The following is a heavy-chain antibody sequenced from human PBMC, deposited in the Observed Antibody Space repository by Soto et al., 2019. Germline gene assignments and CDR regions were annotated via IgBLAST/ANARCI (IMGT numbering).Heavy chain of an antibody. CDR2: IIPIFGTA. J-gene: IGHJ5*02. V-gene: IGHV1-69*13. CDR3: ARSELLWFGELLVGGVWFDP. Sequence: ASVKVSCKASGGTFSSYAISWVRQAPGQGLEWMGGIIPIFGTANYAQKFQGRVTITADESTSTAYMELSSLRSEDTAVYYCARSELLWFGELLVGGVWFDPWGQGTLVTVSS. D-gene: IGHD3-10*01. CDR1: GGTFSSYA.